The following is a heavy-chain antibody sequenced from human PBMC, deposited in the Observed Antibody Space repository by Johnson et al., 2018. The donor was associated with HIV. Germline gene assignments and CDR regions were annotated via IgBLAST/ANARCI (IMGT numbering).Heavy chain of an antibody. CDR3: AREVGASLGYCSGGSCSGAFDI. CDR2: ISYDGSNK. D-gene: IGHD2-15*01. V-gene: IGHV3-30*03. CDR1: RFTFDDYG. Sequence: QVQLVESGGGVVRPGGSLRLSCAASRFTFDDYGMSWVRQVPGKGLEWVAVISYDGSNKYYADSVKGRFTISRDNSKNTLYLQMNSLRAEDTAVYYCAREVGASLGYCSGGSCSGAFDIWGQGTMVTVSS. J-gene: IGHJ3*02.